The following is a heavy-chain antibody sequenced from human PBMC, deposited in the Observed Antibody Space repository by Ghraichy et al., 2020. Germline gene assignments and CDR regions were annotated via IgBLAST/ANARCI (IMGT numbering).Heavy chain of an antibody. CDR2: IVGNGGDT. CDR3: AKDSISGDGYWDIDF. CDR1: GFTFSNFA. D-gene: IGHD2-2*03. V-gene: IGHV3-23*01. J-gene: IGHJ4*02. Sequence: GGSLRLSCAASGFTFSNFAMNWVRQAPGKGLEWVAGIVGNGGDTYYADSVKGRFTISRDNSKDRLYLQMNSLRAEDTAMYYCAKDSISGDGYWDIDFWGEPPLVTVSS.